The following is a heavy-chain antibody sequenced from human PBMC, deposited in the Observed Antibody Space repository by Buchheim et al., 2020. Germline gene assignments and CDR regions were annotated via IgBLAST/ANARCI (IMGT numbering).Heavy chain of an antibody. V-gene: IGHV4-34*01. CDR2: INRSGGT. D-gene: IGHD3-22*01. CDR1: SESFSGYY. J-gene: IGHJ5*02. Sequence: QVQPQQWGAGLLKPSETLSLTCAVYSESFSGYYWTWIRQPPERGLEWFGEINRSGGTNYKPSLKSRVTISRDKSKNQFSLNLNSVTAADTAVYYCATGAAPDDSGYYPVTWGQGT. CDR3: ATGAAPDDSGYYPVT.